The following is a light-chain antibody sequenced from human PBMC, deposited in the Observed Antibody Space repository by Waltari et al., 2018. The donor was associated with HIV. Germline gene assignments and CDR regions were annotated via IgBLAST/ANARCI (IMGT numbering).Light chain of an antibody. V-gene: IGKV3-15*01. CDR2: DAS. CDR3: QQYEEWPRT. CDR1: QDVSSI. Sequence: EIAMTQSPATLSVSPGERVTLSCRASQDVSSILIWYHQKGGKSPRLVIYDASTRASGIPAKFSGNGSGTEFTLTITSLQSEDIGIYYCQQYEEWPRTFGQGTKVEVK. J-gene: IGKJ1*01.